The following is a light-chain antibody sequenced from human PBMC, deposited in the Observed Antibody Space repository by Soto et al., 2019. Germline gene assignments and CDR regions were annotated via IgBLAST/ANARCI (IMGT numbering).Light chain of an antibody. Sequence: ELVLTQSPGTLSLSPGERATLTCRASQTIDSSYLAWVRQKPGQAPRLLIYAASSRPTGIPDRFSGSGSGTDFTLTISRLEPEDFAVYYCQYYVTSPTFGGGTKVDIK. CDR1: QTIDSSY. V-gene: IGKV3-20*01. CDR2: AAS. J-gene: IGKJ4*01. CDR3: QYYVTSPT.